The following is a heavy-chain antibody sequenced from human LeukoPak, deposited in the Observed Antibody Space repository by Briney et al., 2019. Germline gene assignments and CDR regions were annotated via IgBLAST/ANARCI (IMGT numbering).Heavy chain of an antibody. V-gene: IGHV3-74*01. D-gene: IGHD4-17*01. J-gene: IGHJ6*03. Sequence: GGSLRLSCAASGFTFSSYWMHWVRQAPGKGLVWVSRINSDGSSTSYADSVKGRFTISRDNAKNTLYLQMNSLRAEDTAVYYCAGKPYGDYVVSYYYYYYMDVWGKGTTVTVSS. CDR2: INSDGSST. CDR1: GFTFSSYW. CDR3: AGKPYGDYVVSYYYYYYMDV.